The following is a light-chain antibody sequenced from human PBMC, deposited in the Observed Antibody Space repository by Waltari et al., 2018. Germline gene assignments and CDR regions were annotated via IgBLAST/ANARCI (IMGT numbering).Light chain of an antibody. CDR3: MSYTSASTYVL. Sequence: QSALTQPASVSGSPGQSITISCTGTNSAVGRFNYVSWYQQLPGQPPKLLLFDVSKRPSGVSNRFSGSKSASTASLTISGLQAEDEATYYCMSYTSASTYVLFGGGTNLTVL. J-gene: IGLJ2*01. V-gene: IGLV2-14*03. CDR2: DVS. CDR1: NSAVGRFNY.